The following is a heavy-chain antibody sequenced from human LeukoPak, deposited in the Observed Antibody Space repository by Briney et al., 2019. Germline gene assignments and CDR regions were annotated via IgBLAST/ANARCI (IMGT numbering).Heavy chain of an antibody. CDR1: GGSFSGYY. J-gene: IGHJ6*03. CDR3: AIVGYNYVINDWSRTGLGAYPTKYYYHMDV. Sequence: SETLSLTCAVCGGSFSGYYWSWMRQPPGKGLEWIGEGNHSGSTNYNPSLKSRVTMSGDTSKNQFSLKLSSVTAADTAVYFCAIVGYNYVINDWSRTGLGAYPTKYYYHMDVWGKGTTVTVSS. D-gene: IGHD5-18*01. CDR2: GNHSGST. V-gene: IGHV4-34*01.